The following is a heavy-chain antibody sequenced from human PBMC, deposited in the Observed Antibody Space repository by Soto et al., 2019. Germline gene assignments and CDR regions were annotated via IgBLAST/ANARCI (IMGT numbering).Heavy chain of an antibody. CDR1: GASISSGGYS. J-gene: IGHJ5*02. D-gene: IGHD3-3*01. CDR3: ARADFGVGNKWFDP. V-gene: IGHV4-30-2*01. CDR2: IYHSGST. Sequence: SETLSLTCAVSGASISSGGYSWSWIRQPPGKGLEWIGYIYHSGSTYYNPSLKSRVTISLDRSKNQFSLKLSSVTAADTAVYYCARADFGVGNKWFDPSGQGTLGTV.